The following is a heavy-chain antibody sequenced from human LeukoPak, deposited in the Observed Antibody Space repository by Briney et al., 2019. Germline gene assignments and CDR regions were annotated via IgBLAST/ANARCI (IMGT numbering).Heavy chain of an antibody. CDR1: GYTFTGYY. D-gene: IGHD3-9*01. V-gene: IGHV1-2*02. CDR2: INPNSGGT. Sequence: ASMKVSCKASGYTFTGYYMHWVRQAPGQGLEWMGWINPNSGGTNYAQKFQGRVTMTRDTSISTAYMELSRLRSDDTAVYYCARGILTYYDILTGGFWFDPWGQGTLVTVSS. CDR3: ARGILTYYDILTGGFWFDP. J-gene: IGHJ5*02.